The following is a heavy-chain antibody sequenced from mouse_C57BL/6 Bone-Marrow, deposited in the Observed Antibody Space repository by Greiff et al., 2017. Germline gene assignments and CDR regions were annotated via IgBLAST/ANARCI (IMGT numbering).Heavy chain of an antibody. CDR3: ARRSWDADFDY. CDR1: GYSITSGYD. D-gene: IGHD4-1*01. V-gene: IGHV3-1*01. J-gene: IGHJ2*01. CDR2: ISYSGST. Sequence: DVQLVESGPGMVKPSQSLSLTCTVTGYSITSGYDWHWIRHFPGNKLEWMGYISYSGSTNYNPSLKSRISITHDTSKNHFFLKLNSVTTEDTATYYCARRSWDADFDYWGQGTTLTVSS.